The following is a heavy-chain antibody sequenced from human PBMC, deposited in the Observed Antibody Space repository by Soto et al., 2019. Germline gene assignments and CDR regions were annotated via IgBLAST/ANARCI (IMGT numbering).Heavy chain of an antibody. D-gene: IGHD1-26*01. Sequence: GGSLRLSCAASRFTFSNYGMHWVRQAPGKGLEWVAVMSYDGSNKYYADSVKGRFTISRDNSKNTLYLQMNSLRAEDTAVYYCAREGVGATAYAFDIWGQGTMVTVSS. J-gene: IGHJ3*02. CDR1: RFTFSNYG. CDR3: AREGVGATAYAFDI. CDR2: MSYDGSNK. V-gene: IGHV3-30*03.